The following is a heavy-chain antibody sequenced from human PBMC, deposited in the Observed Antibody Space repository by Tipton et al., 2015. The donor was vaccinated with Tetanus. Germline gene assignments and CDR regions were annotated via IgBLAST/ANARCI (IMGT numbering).Heavy chain of an antibody. J-gene: IGHJ4*02. D-gene: IGHD3/OR15-3a*01. CDR2: ITISGTT. CDR3: AKPVRRHVYASDF. CDR1: GLTFSDFA. Sequence: SLRLSCVASGLTFSDFAMTWVRQAPGKGLEWVSTITISGTTYYADSVKGRFTVSRDDSKNTLYLHMNSLRDEDTAVYYCAKPVRRHVYASDFWGQGTLVIVSS. V-gene: IGHV3-23*01.